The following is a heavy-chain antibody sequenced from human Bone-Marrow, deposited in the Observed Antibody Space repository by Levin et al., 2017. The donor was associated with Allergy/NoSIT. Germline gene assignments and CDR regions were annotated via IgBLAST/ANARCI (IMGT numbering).Heavy chain of an antibody. D-gene: IGHD4-11*01. V-gene: IGHV3-11*01. J-gene: IGHJ6*02. Sequence: NSGGSLRLSCAASGFTFSDHYMTWIRQRPGKGLEWVSYISSSGFSIHYADSVKGRVTISRDNAKKSMYLEMNSLGGEDTAVYYCARSSKSGFYYGLDVWGQGTTVTVCS. CDR3: ARSSKSGFYYGLDV. CDR1: GFTFSDHY. CDR2: ISSSGFSI.